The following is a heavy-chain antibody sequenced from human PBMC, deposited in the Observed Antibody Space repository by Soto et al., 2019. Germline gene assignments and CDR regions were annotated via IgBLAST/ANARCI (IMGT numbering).Heavy chain of an antibody. D-gene: IGHD4-4*01. CDR3: ARDKSASNYYYYGMDV. V-gene: IGHV3-30-3*01. Sequence: GGSLRLSCAASGFTFSSYAMHWVRQAPGKGLEWVAVISYDGSNKYYADSVKGRFTISRDNSKNTLYLQMNSLRAEDTAVYYCARDKSASNYYYYGMDVWGQGTTVTSP. CDR1: GFTFSSYA. CDR2: ISYDGSNK. J-gene: IGHJ6*02.